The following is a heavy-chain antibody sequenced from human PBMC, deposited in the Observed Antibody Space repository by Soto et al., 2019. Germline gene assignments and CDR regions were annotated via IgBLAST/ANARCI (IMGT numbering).Heavy chain of an antibody. CDR2: IYYSGST. D-gene: IGHD3-3*01. CDR1: GGSISSYY. CDR3: ARDSREVTIFGVVIDYYGMDV. V-gene: IGHV4-59*01. Sequence: SETLSLTCTVSGGSISSYYWSWIRQPPGKGLEWIGYIYYSGSTNYNPSLKSRVTISADTSKNQFSLKLSSVTAADTAVYYCARDSREVTIFGVVIDYYGMDVWGQGTTVTVSS. J-gene: IGHJ6*02.